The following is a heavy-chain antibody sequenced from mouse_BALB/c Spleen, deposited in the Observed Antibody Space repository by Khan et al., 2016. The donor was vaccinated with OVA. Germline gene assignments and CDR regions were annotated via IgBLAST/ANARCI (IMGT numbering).Heavy chain of an antibody. CDR3: ARGNYYGYYVDY. J-gene: IGHJ2*01. D-gene: IGHD1-1*01. V-gene: IGHV3-2*02. CDR1: GYSITSGYA. Sequence: VQLKESGPGLVKPSQSLSLTCTVTGYSITSGYAWNWIRQFPGNKLEWMGYISYSGVTSYTPSLKSRISITRDSSKNQFFLLLNSVTTEDTATYDCARGNYYGYYVDYWGQGTTLTVSS. CDR2: ISYSGVT.